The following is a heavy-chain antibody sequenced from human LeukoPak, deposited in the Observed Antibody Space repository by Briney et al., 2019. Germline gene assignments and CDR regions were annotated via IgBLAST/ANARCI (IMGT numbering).Heavy chain of an antibody. D-gene: IGHD2-15*01. CDR1: GYVFIDYT. J-gene: IGHJ4*02. CDR3: ARDWDGGSD. Sequence: ASVNVSRKASGYVFIDYTIHWVRQAPGQGLEWMGIINTSGGSTSYAQKFQGRVTMTRDTSTSTVYMQLSSLRSEDTAVYYCARDWDGGSDWGQGTLVTVSS. V-gene: IGHV1-46*01. CDR2: INTSGGST.